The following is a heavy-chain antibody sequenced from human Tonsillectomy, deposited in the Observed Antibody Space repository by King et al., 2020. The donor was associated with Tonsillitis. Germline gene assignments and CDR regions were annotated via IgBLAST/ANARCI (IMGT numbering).Heavy chain of an antibody. Sequence: VQLVESGGGVVQPGGSLRLSCVGSGFAFSSYDSHWVRQAPGKGLEWVAFIRYDGNYVYYADSVKGRFTISRDNSKNTLYLQMNSLRIEDTAVYYCAKEGGGVLWGNYRVGAFDYWGQGTLVTVSS. CDR3: AKEGGGVLWGNYRVGAFDY. D-gene: IGHD3-16*02. J-gene: IGHJ4*02. CDR1: GFAFSSYD. CDR2: IRYDGNYV. V-gene: IGHV3-30*02.